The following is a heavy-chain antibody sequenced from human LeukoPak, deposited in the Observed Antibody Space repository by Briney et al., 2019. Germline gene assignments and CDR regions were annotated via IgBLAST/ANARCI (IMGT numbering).Heavy chain of an antibody. Sequence: SETLSLTCTVSGGSISSNTYFWAWIRQPPGKGLEWIGTIYYSGSTYYNPSLNSRVTISVDTSKNQFSLKVTSVTAADTAVYYCARLAYCSGGSCYSGGRWFDPWGQGTLVTVSS. CDR3: ARLAYCSGGSCYSGGRWFDP. D-gene: IGHD2-15*01. J-gene: IGHJ5*02. CDR2: IYYSGST. CDR1: GGSISSNTYF. V-gene: IGHV4-39*01.